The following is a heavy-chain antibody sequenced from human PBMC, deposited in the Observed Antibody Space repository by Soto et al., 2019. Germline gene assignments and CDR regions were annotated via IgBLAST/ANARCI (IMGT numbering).Heavy chain of an antibody. CDR1: GVSFNNNG. D-gene: IGHD3-10*01. CDR3: ARVLYYGSGSYSPYGMDV. Sequence: QVQLVQSGAEVKKPGSSVKVSCKTSGVSFNNNGIGWVRQAPGHGLEWMGGVSPPFRTSNYARKFQGRISITADASTGTVNMELSSLKSEDTVQYYCARVLYYGSGSYSPYGMDVWGQGTKVTVSS. CDR2: VSPPFRTS. J-gene: IGHJ6*02. V-gene: IGHV1-69*01.